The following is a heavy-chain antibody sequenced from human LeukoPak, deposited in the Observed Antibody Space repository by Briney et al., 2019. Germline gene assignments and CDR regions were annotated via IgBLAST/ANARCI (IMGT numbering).Heavy chain of an antibody. D-gene: IGHD3-16*02. Sequence: GGSLRLSCAASGFTFSSYWMHWVRQAPGKGLEWVSAISGSGGSTYYADSVKGRFTISRDNSKNTLYLQMNSLRAEDTAVYYCAKSGYPPFDYWGQGTLVTVSS. CDR3: AKSGYPPFDY. V-gene: IGHV3-23*01. CDR1: GFTFSSYW. J-gene: IGHJ4*02. CDR2: ISGSGGST.